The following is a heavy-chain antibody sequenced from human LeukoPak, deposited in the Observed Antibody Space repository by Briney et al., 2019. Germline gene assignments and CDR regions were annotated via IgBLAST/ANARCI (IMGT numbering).Heavy chain of an antibody. CDR1: GFTFTSSA. Sequence: GASVKVSCKASGFTFTSSAVQWVRQARGQRLEWIGWIVVGSGNTNYAQKFQERVTITRDMSTSTAYMELSSLRSEDTAVYYCAATLDGWAVAGFGYFDYWGQGTLVTVSS. J-gene: IGHJ4*02. V-gene: IGHV1-58*01. CDR3: AATLDGWAVAGFGYFDY. D-gene: IGHD6-19*01. CDR2: IVVGSGNT.